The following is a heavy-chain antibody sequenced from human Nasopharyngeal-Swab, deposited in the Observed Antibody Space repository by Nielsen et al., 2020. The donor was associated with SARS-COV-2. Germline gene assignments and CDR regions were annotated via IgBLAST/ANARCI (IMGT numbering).Heavy chain of an antibody. V-gene: IGHV4-59*13. J-gene: IGHJ3*02. CDR3: ARDGEMAAFDI. CDR2: IYYSGST. Sequence: PGTGLGGIGYIYYSGSTNYTRTRKSRVTISVDTSKNQFSLKLSSVTAADTAVYYCARDGEMAAFDIWGQGTMVTVSS. D-gene: IGHD5-24*01.